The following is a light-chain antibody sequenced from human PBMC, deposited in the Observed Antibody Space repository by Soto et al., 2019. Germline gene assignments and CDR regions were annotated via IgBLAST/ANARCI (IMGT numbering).Light chain of an antibody. CDR2: GAS. V-gene: IGKV3-15*01. Sequence: VITQSPATRSVSPVEGASLSYRASQNFGSSYLAWYQQKRGQAPRFLIYGASTRATGIPARFSGSGFGTEFTLTISSLQSEDFAFYYCQQYNNWPPWTFGQGTKVDIK. CDR3: QQYNNWPPWT. CDR1: QNFGSSY. J-gene: IGKJ1*01.